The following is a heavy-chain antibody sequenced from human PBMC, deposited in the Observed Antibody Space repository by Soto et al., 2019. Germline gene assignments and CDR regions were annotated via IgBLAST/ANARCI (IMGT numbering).Heavy chain of an antibody. V-gene: IGHV4-31*03. J-gene: IGHJ4*02. CDR2: IYYSGST. Sequence: SETLSLTCTVSGASISSGGYYWSWIRQHPGKGLEWIANIYYSGSTYYNPYLKSRVTISIDTPKNQFSLKLSSVTAADTAVYYCAKAQSWELLFDFWGQGTLVTVSS. D-gene: IGHD1-26*01. CDR3: AKAQSWELLFDF. CDR1: GASISSGGYY.